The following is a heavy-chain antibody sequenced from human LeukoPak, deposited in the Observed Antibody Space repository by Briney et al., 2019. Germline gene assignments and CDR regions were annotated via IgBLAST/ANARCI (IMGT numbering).Heavy chain of an antibody. Sequence: GGSLRLSCVASRFTFSNHYMSWVRQAPGKGLEWVATIKPDGSETFYVDSVKGRFTVSRDNAKNSLYLQMNSLRAEDTAVYFCARSEDATFYYYYMDVWGKGTTVTVSS. J-gene: IGHJ6*03. CDR2: IKPDGSET. V-gene: IGHV3-7*03. CDR1: RFTFSNHY. CDR3: ARSEDATFYYYYMDV. D-gene: IGHD1-26*01.